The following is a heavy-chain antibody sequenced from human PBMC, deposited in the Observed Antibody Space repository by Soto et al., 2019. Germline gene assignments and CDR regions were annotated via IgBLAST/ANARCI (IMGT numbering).Heavy chain of an antibody. Sequence: EVQLVESGGGLVQPGGSLRLSCAASGFTFSDHFMDWVRQAPGKGLEWIGRSRNKANSYRTEYAASVKGRFTVSRDDSKNSLYLQMNSLKTEDTAVYLCTRGSSSGNYPFDLWGQGTLVTVSS. V-gene: IGHV3-72*01. CDR2: SRNKANSYRT. CDR3: TRGSSSGNYPFDL. J-gene: IGHJ4*02. CDR1: GFTFSDHF. D-gene: IGHD3-10*01.